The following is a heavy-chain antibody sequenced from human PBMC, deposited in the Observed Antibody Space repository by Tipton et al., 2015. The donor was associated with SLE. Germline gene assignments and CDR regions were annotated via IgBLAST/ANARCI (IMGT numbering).Heavy chain of an antibody. Sequence: SLRLSCAASGFTFSSFNMNWVRQAPGKGLEWIAYISGGGSTIYYADSVKGRISISRDNAKNSVDLQMNSMRVEDTATYHCARGLLSSWYFGLDVWGQGTMVTVSS. CDR1: GFTFSSFN. V-gene: IGHV3-48*03. CDR2: ISGGGSTI. CDR3: ARGLLSSWYFGLDV. J-gene: IGHJ6*02. D-gene: IGHD2-21*01.